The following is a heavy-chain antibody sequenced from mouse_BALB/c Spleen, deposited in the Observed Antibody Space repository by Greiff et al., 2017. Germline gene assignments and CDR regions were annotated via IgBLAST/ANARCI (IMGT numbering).Heavy chain of an antibody. D-gene: IGHD4-1*01. Sequence: EVQLQQSGPELVKPGASVKISCKASGYSFTGYYMHWVKQSHVKSLEWIGRINPYNGATSYNQNFKDKASLTVDKSSSTAYMELHSLTSEDSAVYYCAREAHWEGFAYWGQGTLVTVSA. CDR2: INPYNGAT. V-gene: IGHV1-31*01. CDR1: GYSFTGYY. J-gene: IGHJ3*01. CDR3: AREAHWEGFAY.